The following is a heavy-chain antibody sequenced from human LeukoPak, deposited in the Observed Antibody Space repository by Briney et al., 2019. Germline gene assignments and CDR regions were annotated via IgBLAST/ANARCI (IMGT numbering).Heavy chain of an antibody. D-gene: IGHD5-18*01. CDR1: GFTFSSYS. V-gene: IGHV3-21*01. CDR2: ISSSSSYI. Sequence: GGSLRLSCAASGFTFSSYSMNWVRQAPGKGLEWVSSISSSSSYIYYADSVKGRFTISRDNAKNSLCLQMNSLRAEDTAVYYCARDPSPTAMAALFDYWGQGTLVTVSS. J-gene: IGHJ4*02. CDR3: ARDPSPTAMAALFDY.